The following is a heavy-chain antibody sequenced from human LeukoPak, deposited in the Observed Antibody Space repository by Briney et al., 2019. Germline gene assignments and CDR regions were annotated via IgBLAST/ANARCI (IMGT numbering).Heavy chain of an antibody. Sequence: SETLSLTCTVSGGSISSYYWSWIRQPPGKGLEWIGYIYYSGSTNYNPSLKSRVTISVDTSKNQFSLKLTSVTAADTAVYFCARDTITRGLDYWGQGTLVTVSS. D-gene: IGHD3-10*01. CDR3: ARDTITRGLDY. CDR1: GGSISSYY. CDR2: IYYSGST. V-gene: IGHV4-59*12. J-gene: IGHJ4*02.